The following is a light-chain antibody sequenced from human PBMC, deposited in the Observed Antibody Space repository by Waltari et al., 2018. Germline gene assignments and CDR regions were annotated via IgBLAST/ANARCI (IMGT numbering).Light chain of an antibody. CDR1: QDISSY. Sequence: DIQMTQSPSSLSASVGDRITITFRASQDISSYLAWFQQKPGKAPKLLIYKASTLQSGVPSRFSGSGSGTDFTLTISSLQPEDFATYYCQQYNSNPLTFGGGTKVEIK. J-gene: IGKJ4*01. V-gene: IGKV1-16*01. CDR3: QQYNSNPLT. CDR2: KAS.